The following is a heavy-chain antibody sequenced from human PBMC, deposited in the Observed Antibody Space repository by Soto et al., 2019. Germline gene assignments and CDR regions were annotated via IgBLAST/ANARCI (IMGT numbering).Heavy chain of an antibody. Sequence: EVQLLESGGGLVQPGGSLRLSCAASGFRFSDYEMSWARQAPGKGLEWVSFISDTGHTTRYADSVEGRFTISRDNSKNTLYLEMKNLRTDDTAVYHCVQGGYLDYWGQGSLVTVSS. V-gene: IGHV3-23*01. J-gene: IGHJ4*02. D-gene: IGHD5-18*01. CDR3: VQGGYLDY. CDR2: ISDTGHTT. CDR1: GFRFSDYE.